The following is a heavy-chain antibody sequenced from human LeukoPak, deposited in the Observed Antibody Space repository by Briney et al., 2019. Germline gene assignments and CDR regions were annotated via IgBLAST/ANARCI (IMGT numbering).Heavy chain of an antibody. V-gene: IGHV2-5*01. CDR2: IYWNNNE. Sequence: SGPTLLKPTPTLTLTCTFSGFSLRASAVGVGWIRQPPGKALEWLSLIYWNNNERYSPSLKSRLTITKDTSKNQVVLTMTNVDPLDTGTYYCARIWFGELFPFDYWGQGTLVTVSS. CDR3: ARIWFGELFPFDY. J-gene: IGHJ4*02. D-gene: IGHD3-10*01. CDR1: GFSLRASAVG.